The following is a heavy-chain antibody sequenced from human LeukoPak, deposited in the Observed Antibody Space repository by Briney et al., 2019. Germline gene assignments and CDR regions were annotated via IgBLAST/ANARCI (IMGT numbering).Heavy chain of an antibody. V-gene: IGHV4-34*01. J-gene: IGHJ3*02. CDR2: INHSGST. CDR1: GGSFSGYY. CDR3: AREVPGRGGDI. D-gene: IGHD3-10*01. Sequence: SETLSLTCAVYGGSFSGYYWSWIRQPPGKGLEWIGEINHSGSTNYNPSLKRRVTISVDTSKNPFSLKLSSVTAADTAVYYCAREVPGRGGDIWGQGTMVTVSS.